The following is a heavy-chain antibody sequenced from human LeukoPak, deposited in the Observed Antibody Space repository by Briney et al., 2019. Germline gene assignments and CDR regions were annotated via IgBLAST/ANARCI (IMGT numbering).Heavy chain of an antibody. V-gene: IGHV3-30*02. D-gene: IGHD4-17*01. Sequence: GGSLRLSCAASGFTFSSYGMHWVRQAPGKGLEWVAFIRYDGSNKYYADSVKGRFTISRDNSKNTLYLQMKSLRAEDTAVYYCARDYGDYQDWYFDLWGRGTLVTVSS. J-gene: IGHJ2*01. CDR1: GFTFSSYG. CDR3: ARDYGDYQDWYFDL. CDR2: IRYDGSNK.